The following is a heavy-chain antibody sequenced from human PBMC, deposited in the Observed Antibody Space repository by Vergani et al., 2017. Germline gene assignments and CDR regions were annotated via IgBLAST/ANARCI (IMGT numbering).Heavy chain of an antibody. Sequence: EVQLVESGGGLVQPGRSLRLSCAVSGFTFDDYAMHWVRQAPGKGLEWVSGICWNSGSIGYADSVKGRFTISRDNAKNTLYLQMNSLRAEDTAVYYCARVVAGTYYYYYMDVWGKGTTVTVSS. CDR1: GFTFDDYA. D-gene: IGHD2-15*01. CDR2: ICWNSGSI. V-gene: IGHV3-9*01. J-gene: IGHJ6*03. CDR3: ARVVAGTYYYYYMDV.